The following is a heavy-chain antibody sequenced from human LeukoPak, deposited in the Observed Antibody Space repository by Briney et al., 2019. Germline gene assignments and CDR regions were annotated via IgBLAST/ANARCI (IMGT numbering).Heavy chain of an antibody. D-gene: IGHD4-23*01. CDR2: ISTSGDST. CDR3: VRRGNGFDY. CDR1: GFTFSSHP. J-gene: IGHJ4*02. Sequence: GGSLRLSCSASGFTFSSHPMHWVRQAPGKGLEYVSAISTSGDSTYYVDSVKGRFTISRDNSKNMMYLQMNSLRAADTAVYYCVRRGNGFDYWGQGTLVTVSS. V-gene: IGHV3-64D*09.